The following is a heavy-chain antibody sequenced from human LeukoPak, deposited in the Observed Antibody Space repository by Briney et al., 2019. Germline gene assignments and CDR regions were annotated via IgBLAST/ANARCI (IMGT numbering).Heavy chain of an antibody. D-gene: IGHD3-3*02. CDR3: STPAFSDTSPVA. J-gene: IGHJ5*02. V-gene: IGHV5-51*01. CDR1: GYSFTSQW. CDR2: IYPANSDT. Sequence: GESLKISCKHSGYSFTSQWIGWVRQVPGKGLEWMGIIYPANSDTVYTPSFQGQVTISADKSTDTVFLQWGSLKASDTAMYYCSTPAFSDTSPVAWGQGTLVTVSS.